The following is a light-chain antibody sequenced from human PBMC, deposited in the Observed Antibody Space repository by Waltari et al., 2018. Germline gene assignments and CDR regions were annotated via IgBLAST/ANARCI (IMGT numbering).Light chain of an antibody. J-gene: IGLJ3*02. CDR2: DVS. V-gene: IGLV2-14*03. CDR1: SSDIGAYNY. CDR3: NSFTSSSTWV. Sequence: QSALTQPASVSGSPVQSITISCTGTSSDIGAYNYVSWFQHHPGKAPKVVIYDVSGRPSGISNRFSGSKSDNTASLTISGLQAEDEADYYCNSFTSSSTWVFGGGTKLTIL.